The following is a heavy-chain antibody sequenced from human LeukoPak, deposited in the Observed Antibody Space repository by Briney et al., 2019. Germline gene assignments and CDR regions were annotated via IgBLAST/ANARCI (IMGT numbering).Heavy chain of an antibody. J-gene: IGHJ4*02. CDR3: ARYYGGNSNFDY. V-gene: IGHV4-30-4*01. CDR2: ISYSGST. D-gene: IGHD4-23*01. CDR1: GVSISSGAHY. Sequence: SETLSLTCTVSGVSISSGAHYWSWVRQPPGKGLEWIGCISYSGSTYYNPSLKSRVIISVDTSKNQFSLKLSSVTAADTAVYYCARYYGGNSNFDYWGQGTLVTVSS.